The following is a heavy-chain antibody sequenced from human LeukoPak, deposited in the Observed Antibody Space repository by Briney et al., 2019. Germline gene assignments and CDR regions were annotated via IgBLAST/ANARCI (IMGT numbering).Heavy chain of an antibody. CDR1: GYSISSGYY. J-gene: IGHJ4*02. D-gene: IGHD6-13*01. CDR3: ASAPGPSLFDY. V-gene: IGHV4-38-2*01. CDR2: IYHSGST. Sequence: SETLSLTCGVSGYSISSGYYWGWIRQPPGKGLEWIGSIYHSGSTYYNPSLRSRVTISVDASKNQFSLKLSSVTAADTAVYYCASAPGPSLFDYWGQGTLVTVSS.